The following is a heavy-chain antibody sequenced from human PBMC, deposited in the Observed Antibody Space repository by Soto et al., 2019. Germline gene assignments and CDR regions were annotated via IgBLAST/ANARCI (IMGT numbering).Heavy chain of an antibody. V-gene: IGHV3-23*01. J-gene: IGHJ6*03. CDR1: GFTFGSYA. Sequence: EVQLLESGGGLVQPGGSLRLSCAASGFTFGSYAMSWVRQAPGKGLEWVSAISGSGGSTYYADSVKGRFTISRDNSKNTLYLQMNSLRAEDTAVYYCAKGPSARVAAIYYYMDVWGKGTTVTVSS. CDR2: ISGSGGST. D-gene: IGHD2-15*01. CDR3: AKGPSARVAAIYYYMDV.